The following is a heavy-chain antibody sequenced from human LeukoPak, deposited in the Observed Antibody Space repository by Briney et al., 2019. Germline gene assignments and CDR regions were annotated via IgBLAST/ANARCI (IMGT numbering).Heavy chain of an antibody. CDR2: IRYDGSNK. D-gene: IGHD6-13*01. CDR3: AKYSSSSNYYYGMDV. V-gene: IGHV3-30*02. CDR1: GFTFSSYG. Sequence: GGSLRLSCAASGFTFSSYGMHWVRQAPGKGLEWVAFIRYDGSNKYYADSVKGRFTISRDNSKNTLYLQMNSLGAEDTAVYYCAKYSSSSNYYYGMDVWGQGTTVTVSS. J-gene: IGHJ6*02.